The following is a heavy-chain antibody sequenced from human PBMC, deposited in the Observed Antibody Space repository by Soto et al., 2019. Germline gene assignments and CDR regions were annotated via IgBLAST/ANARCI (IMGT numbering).Heavy chain of an antibody. CDR3: AREFVWDWFSWFAP. CDR1: GGSVSSGSYY. J-gene: IGHJ5*02. CDR2: IYYSGRT. Sequence: PSETLSLTCTVSGGSVSSGSYYWSWIRQPPGKGLEWIWYIYYSGRTNYNPSLKSRVTISLDTSKNPFPLKGRSVTVADTAVDYGAREFVWDWFSWFAPGGQGTLVTVSS. V-gene: IGHV4-61*01. D-gene: IGHD3-16*01.